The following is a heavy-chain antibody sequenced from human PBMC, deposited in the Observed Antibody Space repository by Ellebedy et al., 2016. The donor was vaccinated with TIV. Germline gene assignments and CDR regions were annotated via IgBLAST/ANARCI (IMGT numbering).Heavy chain of an antibody. CDR3: TRDSGWEHDY. J-gene: IGHJ4*02. D-gene: IGHD4-23*01. Sequence: PGGSLRLSCAASGFTFSTYGMHWVRQAPGKGLEWVAVKWYDGSNKYYADSVKGRFTISRDNSKNTLYLQMNSLRAEDTAVYYCTRDSGWEHDYWGQGTLVTVSS. CDR1: GFTFSTYG. CDR2: KWYDGSNK. V-gene: IGHV3-33*01.